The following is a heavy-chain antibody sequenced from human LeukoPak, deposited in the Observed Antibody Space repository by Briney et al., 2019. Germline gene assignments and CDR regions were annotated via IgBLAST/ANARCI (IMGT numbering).Heavy chain of an antibody. J-gene: IGHJ4*02. D-gene: IGHD1-26*01. CDR1: GFPFRNDG. CDR3: VREDRSRYYY. V-gene: IGHV3-7*03. CDR2: IKQDGGEM. Sequence: AGSLRLSDAAPGFPFRNDGRRWLRQAPGRGLEGLANIKQDGGEMYYVDSVKGRFTISKDNAKNSLYLQMNSLGAADTAVYYCVREDRSRYYYWGQGTVVIVS.